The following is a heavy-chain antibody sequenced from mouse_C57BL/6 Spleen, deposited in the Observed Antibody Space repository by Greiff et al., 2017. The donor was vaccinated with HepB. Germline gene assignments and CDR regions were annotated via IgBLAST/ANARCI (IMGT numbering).Heavy chain of an antibody. V-gene: IGHV1-55*01. CDR3: AREVTTVVAPYWYFDV. Sequence: QVQLKQPGAELVKPGASVKMSCKASGYTFTSYWITWVKQRPGQGLEWIGDIYPGSGSTNYNEKFKSKATLTVDTSSSTAYMQLSSLTSEDSAVYYCAREVTTVVAPYWYFDVWGTGTTVTVSS. CDR1: GYTFTSYW. J-gene: IGHJ1*03. D-gene: IGHD1-1*01. CDR2: IYPGSGST.